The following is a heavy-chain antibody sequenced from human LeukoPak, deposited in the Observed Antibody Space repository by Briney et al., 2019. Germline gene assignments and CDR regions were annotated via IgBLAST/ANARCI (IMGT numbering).Heavy chain of an antibody. CDR3: ARGQGTVTTH. V-gene: IGHV4-34*01. CDR1: GGSFSGYY. J-gene: IGHJ4*02. CDR2: INHSGNA. Sequence: SETLSLTCAVSGGSFSGYYWTWIRQPPGKGLEWIGEINHSGNANYNPSLKSRVTISLDMSENHFSLKLTSVTAADTAVYYCARGQGTVTTHWGQGTLVTVSS. D-gene: IGHD4-17*01.